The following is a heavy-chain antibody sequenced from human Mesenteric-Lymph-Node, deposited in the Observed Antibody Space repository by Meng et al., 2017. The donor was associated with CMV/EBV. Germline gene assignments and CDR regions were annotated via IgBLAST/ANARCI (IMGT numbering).Heavy chain of an antibody. CDR1: GYPFPNYW. V-gene: IGHV5-51*04. J-gene: IGHJ3*02. CDR3: ARRDQVLYLQAFGI. Sequence: SGYPFPNYWIGWVRQMPGKGLEWMGIIYPGDSDIRYNPSFQGQVTISADKPISTAYLQWSGLKASDTAMYYCARRDQVLYLQAFGIWGQGTMVTVSS. CDR2: IYPGDSDI. D-gene: IGHD2-2*02.